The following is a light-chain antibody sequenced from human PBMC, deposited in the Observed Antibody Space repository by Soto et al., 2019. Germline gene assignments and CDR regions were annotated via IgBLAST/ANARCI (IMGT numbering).Light chain of an antibody. CDR2: EVS. CDR1: SSDIGGYNY. V-gene: IGLV2-8*01. J-gene: IGLJ2*01. Sequence: QCVRAQPPSASGAPGQSVTISCTGTSSDIGGYNYVSWYQQHPGKAPKLMVYEVSKRPSGVPDRSSGSKSGNTASLTVSGLQAEDEADYYCSSYAGSNNFVVFGGGTKVTV. CDR3: SSYAGSNNFVV.